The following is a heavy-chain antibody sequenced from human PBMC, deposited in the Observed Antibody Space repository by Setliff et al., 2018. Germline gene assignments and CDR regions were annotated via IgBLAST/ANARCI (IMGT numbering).Heavy chain of an antibody. CDR3: VTDPPFSGWSFDS. J-gene: IGHJ4*02. CDR2: IWDDGNTT. D-gene: IGHD6-19*01. CDR1: GFTFSTYR. Sequence: GSLRLSCAASGFTFSTYRMHWVRQAPGKGLEWVAVIWDDGNTTYYADSVKGRFTVSRDNSKNTLYLQMNSLRVEDTAVYYCVTDPPFSGWSFDSWGQGTLVTVSS. V-gene: IGHV3-33*08.